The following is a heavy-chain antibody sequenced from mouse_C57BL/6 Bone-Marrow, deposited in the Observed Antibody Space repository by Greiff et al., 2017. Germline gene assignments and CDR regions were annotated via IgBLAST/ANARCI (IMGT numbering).Heavy chain of an antibody. D-gene: IGHD5-1*01. CDR2: IHPNSGST. J-gene: IGHJ4*01. CDR1: GYTFTSYW. Sequence: QVHVKQPGAELVKPGASVKLSCKASGYTFTSYWMHWVKQRPGQGLEWIGMIHPNSGSTNYNEKFKSKATLTVDKSSSTAYMQLSSLTSEGSAVYYCARSVPYYWGQGTSGTVSS. CDR3: ARSVPYY. V-gene: IGHV1-64*01.